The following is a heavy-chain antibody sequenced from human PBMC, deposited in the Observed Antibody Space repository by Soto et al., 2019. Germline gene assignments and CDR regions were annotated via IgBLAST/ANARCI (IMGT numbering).Heavy chain of an antibody. CDR3: ARGRGAAADYFDF. D-gene: IGHD6-13*01. Sequence: QVQLVESGGGLVKPGGSLRLSCAVSGFTFSDYYMTWIRQAPGKGLEWVSYISSSTSHTNYADSVKGRFTISRDNAKNPLFLQMNSLRAEDTAVDYCARGRGAAADYFDFWGQGTLVTVSS. CDR2: ISSSTSHT. V-gene: IGHV3-11*05. J-gene: IGHJ4*02. CDR1: GFTFSDYY.